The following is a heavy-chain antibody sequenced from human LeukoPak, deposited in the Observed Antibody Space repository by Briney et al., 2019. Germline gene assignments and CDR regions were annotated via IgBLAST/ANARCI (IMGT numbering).Heavy chain of an antibody. Sequence: GGSLRLSCAASGFTFSSYEMNWVRQAPGKGLEWVSYISSSGSTIYYADSVKGRFTISRGNAKNSLYLQMNSLRAEDTAVYYCARVGYSYGYYYYYMDVWGKGTTVTVSS. J-gene: IGHJ6*03. CDR1: GFTFSSYE. CDR3: ARVGYSYGYYYYYMDV. V-gene: IGHV3-48*03. CDR2: ISSSGSTI. D-gene: IGHD5-18*01.